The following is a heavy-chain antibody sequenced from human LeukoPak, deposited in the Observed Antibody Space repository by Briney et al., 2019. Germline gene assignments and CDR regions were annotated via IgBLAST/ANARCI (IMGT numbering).Heavy chain of an antibody. CDR2: IIPILGIA. Sequence: ASVKVSCKASGGTFSSYAISWVRQAPGQGLEWMGRIIPILGIANYAQKFQGRVTITADKSTSTAYMELSSLRSEDTAVYYCARDRSKGGGWSYDAFDIWGQGTMVTVSS. CDR1: GGTFSSYA. V-gene: IGHV1-69*04. D-gene: IGHD6-19*01. J-gene: IGHJ3*02. CDR3: ARDRSKGGGWSYDAFDI.